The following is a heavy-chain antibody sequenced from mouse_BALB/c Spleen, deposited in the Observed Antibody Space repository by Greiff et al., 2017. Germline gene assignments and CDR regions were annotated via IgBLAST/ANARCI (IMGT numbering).Heavy chain of an antibody. CDR3: ARYQYGNPFAY. D-gene: IGHD2-10*02. V-gene: IGHV1-80*01. CDR1: GYAFSSYW. J-gene: IGHJ3*01. Sequence: VQLQQSGAELVRPGSSVKISCKASGYAFSSYWMNWVKQRPGQGLEWIGQIYPGDGDTKYNGKFKGKATLTADKSSSTAYMQLSSLTSEDSAVYFCARYQYGNPFAYWGQGTLVTVSA. CDR2: IYPGDGDT.